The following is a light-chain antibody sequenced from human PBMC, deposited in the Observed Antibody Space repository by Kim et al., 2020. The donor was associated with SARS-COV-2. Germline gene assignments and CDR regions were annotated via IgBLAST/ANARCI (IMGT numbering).Light chain of an antibody. Sequence: DIQMTQSPSSLAASVGDRVTIACRASQSINTYLNWYQQKPGKAPKLLIYAASTLQSGVPSRFSGSGSGTDSTLTISSLQPEDFATYYCQQSHTAPLLTFGGGTKVDIK. CDR1: QSINTY. CDR3: QQSHTAPLLT. CDR2: AAS. J-gene: IGKJ4*01. V-gene: IGKV1-39*01.